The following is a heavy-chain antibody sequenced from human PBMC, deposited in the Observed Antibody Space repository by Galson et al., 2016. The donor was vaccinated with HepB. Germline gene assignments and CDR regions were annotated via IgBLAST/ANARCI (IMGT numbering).Heavy chain of an antibody. V-gene: IGHV3-33*01. J-gene: IGHJ4*02. CDR3: AREVVATTPDSFYFDF. Sequence: SLRLSCAASGFTFSNYGVHWVRQAPGKGLEWVAVIWYDGNYKFYADSVKGRFTISRDNSNNTLYLQMNSLREDDTAVYYCAREVVATTPDSFYFDFWGQGTLVTVSS. D-gene: IGHD5-12*01. CDR1: GFTFSNYG. CDR2: IWYDGNYK.